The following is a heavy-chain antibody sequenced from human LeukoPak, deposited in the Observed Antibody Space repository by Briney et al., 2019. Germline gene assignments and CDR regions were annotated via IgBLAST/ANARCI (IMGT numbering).Heavy chain of an antibody. CDR3: ARVYGDYSGLEAFDI. D-gene: IGHD4-17*01. CDR1: GYTFTSYD. CDR2: MNPNSGNT. Sequence: ASVKVSCKASGYTFTSYDINRVRQATGQGLEWMGWMNPNSGNTGYAQKFQGRVTMTRNTSISTAYMELSSLRSEDTAVYYCARVYGDYSGLEAFDIWGQGTMVTVSS. V-gene: IGHV1-8*01. J-gene: IGHJ3*02.